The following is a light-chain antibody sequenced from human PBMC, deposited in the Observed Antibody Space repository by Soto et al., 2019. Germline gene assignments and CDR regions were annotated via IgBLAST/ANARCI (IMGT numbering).Light chain of an antibody. J-gene: IGKJ1*01. CDR2: GAS. Sequence: IVFTQSPSTLSLSPGERATLSCRASQSVSSYLAWYRQKPGQAPRLLIYGASNRATGIPDRFSGSGSGTDFTLTISRLEPEDFAVYYCQQYGSSPPWTFGQGTKVDNK. CDR1: QSVSSY. CDR3: QQYGSSPPWT. V-gene: IGKV3-20*01.